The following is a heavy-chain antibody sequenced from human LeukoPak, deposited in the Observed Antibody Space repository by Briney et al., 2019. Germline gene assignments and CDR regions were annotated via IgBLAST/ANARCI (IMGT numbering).Heavy chain of an antibody. CDR3: AREALGNWYFDL. V-gene: IGHV3-74*01. D-gene: IGHD6-13*01. J-gene: IGHJ2*01. Sequence: PGGSLRLSCAASGFTFSNYWMHWVRQAPGKGLVWVSRINSDGSSTNYADSVKGRFTISRDNAKNTVYLQMNSLTAEDTAVYYCAREALGNWYFDLWGRDTLVTVSS. CDR2: INSDGSST. CDR1: GFTFSNYW.